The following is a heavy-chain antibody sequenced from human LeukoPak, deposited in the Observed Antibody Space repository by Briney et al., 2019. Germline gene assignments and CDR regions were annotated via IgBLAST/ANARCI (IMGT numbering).Heavy chain of an antibody. Sequence: GASVKVSCKASGYTFTGYYMHWVRQAPGQGLEWMGRINPNSGGTNYAQKFQGRVTMTRDTSISTAYMELSRLRSDDTAVYYCARTCINPQWLASTNWFDPWGQGTLVTVSS. CDR1: GYTFTGYY. CDR3: ARTCINPQWLASTNWFDP. V-gene: IGHV1-2*06. J-gene: IGHJ5*02. D-gene: IGHD6-19*01. CDR2: INPNSGGT.